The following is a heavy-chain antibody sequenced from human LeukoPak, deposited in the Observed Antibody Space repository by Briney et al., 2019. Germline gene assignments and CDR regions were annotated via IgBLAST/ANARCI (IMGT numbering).Heavy chain of an antibody. J-gene: IGHJ4*02. CDR1: GFTFSSYA. V-gene: IGHV3-23*01. Sequence: GSLRLSCAASGFTFSSYAMSWVRQAPGKGLEWVSAISGSGSTYYADSVKGRFTISRDNSKNTLYLQMNSLRAEDTAVYYCAKDLGFGELLSDYWGQGTLVTVSS. CDR3: AKDLGFGELLSDY. CDR2: ISGSGST. D-gene: IGHD3-10*01.